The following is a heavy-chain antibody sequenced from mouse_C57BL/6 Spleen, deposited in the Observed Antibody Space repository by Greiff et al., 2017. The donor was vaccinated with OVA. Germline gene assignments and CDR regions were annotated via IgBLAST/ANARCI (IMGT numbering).Heavy chain of an antibody. Sequence: EVQLQESGGDLVKPGGSLKLSCAASGFTFSSYGMSWVRQTPDKRLEWVATISSGGSYTYYPDSVKGRFTISRDNAKNTLYLQMSSLKSEDTAMYYCARHEDSYGNYALDYWGQGTTLTVSS. V-gene: IGHV5-6*01. CDR1: GFTFSSYG. CDR3: ARHEDSYGNYALDY. CDR2: ISSGGSYT. D-gene: IGHD2-1*01. J-gene: IGHJ2*01.